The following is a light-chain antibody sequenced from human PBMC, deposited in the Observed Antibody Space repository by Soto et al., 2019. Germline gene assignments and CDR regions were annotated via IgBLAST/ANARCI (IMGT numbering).Light chain of an antibody. V-gene: IGKV3-15*01. Sequence: EIVMTQSPATLSVSPGERATLSCRASQSVSSNLAWYQQKPGQAPRLLIYGASTRATGIPARFSGSGSGTEFTLTISSLQSEDFAIYYCQQSYNTLWTFGQGTKVEV. J-gene: IGKJ1*01. CDR3: QQSYNTLWT. CDR1: QSVSSN. CDR2: GAS.